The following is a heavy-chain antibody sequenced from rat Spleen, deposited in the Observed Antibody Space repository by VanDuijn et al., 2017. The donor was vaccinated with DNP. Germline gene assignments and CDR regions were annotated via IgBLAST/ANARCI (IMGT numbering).Heavy chain of an antibody. CDR3: VRPLGYSSYGFAY. CDR2: ISPSGGTT. CDR1: GFTFSDYN. D-gene: IGHD1-2*01. J-gene: IGHJ3*01. Sequence: EVQLVESGGGLVQPGRSLKLSCAASGFTFSDYNMAWVRQAPTRGLEWVAYISPSGGTTYYRDSVQGRFTISRDNAKNTLYLQMDSVRSEDTATYYCVRPLGYSSYGFAYWGQGTLVIVSS. V-gene: IGHV5-25*01.